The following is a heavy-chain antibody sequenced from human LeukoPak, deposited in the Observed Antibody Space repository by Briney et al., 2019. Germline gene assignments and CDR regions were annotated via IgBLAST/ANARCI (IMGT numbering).Heavy chain of an antibody. Sequence: GRSLRLSCAASGFSFSGYGMHWVRQAPGKGLEWVAVIWNDGSNQYYADSVKGRFTFSRDNSKNTLYLQMNSLRAEDTAVYYCAKEYCSNSVCHSLDYWGQGTLVTVSS. D-gene: IGHD2-8*01. CDR1: GFSFSGYG. CDR3: AKEYCSNSVCHSLDY. J-gene: IGHJ4*02. V-gene: IGHV3-33*06. CDR2: IWNDGSNQ.